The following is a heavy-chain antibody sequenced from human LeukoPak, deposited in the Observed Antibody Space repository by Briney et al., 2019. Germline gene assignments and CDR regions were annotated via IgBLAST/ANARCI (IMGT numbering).Heavy chain of an antibody. J-gene: IGHJ4*02. Sequence: GGSLRLSCAASGFTFDDYSMTWVRQAPGKGLEWVSGINWNGGSTGYADSVKGRFTISRDNAKNSLYLQMNSLRAEDTAVYYCASWAVAPAAIGKGGTFDYWGQGTLVTVSS. D-gene: IGHD2-2*02. V-gene: IGHV3-20*04. CDR2: INWNGGST. CDR1: GFTFDDYS. CDR3: ASWAVAPAAIGKGGTFDY.